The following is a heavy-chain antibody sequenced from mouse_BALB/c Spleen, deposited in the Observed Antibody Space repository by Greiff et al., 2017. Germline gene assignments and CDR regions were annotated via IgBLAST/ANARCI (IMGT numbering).Heavy chain of an antibody. Sequence: VQLQQPGAELVKPGASVKLSCKASGYTFTSYYMYWVKQRPGQGLEWIGGINPSNGGTNFNEKFKSKATLTVDKSSSTAYMQLSSLTSEDSAVYYCTRNDGYYEGYFDYWGQGTTLTVSS. CDR3: TRNDGYYEGYFDY. D-gene: IGHD2-3*01. CDR2: INPSNGGT. CDR1: GYTFTSYY. V-gene: IGHV1S81*02. J-gene: IGHJ2*01.